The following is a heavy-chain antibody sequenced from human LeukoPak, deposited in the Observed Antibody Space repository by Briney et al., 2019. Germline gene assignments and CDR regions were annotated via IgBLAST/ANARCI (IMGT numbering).Heavy chain of an antibody. V-gene: IGHV3-21*01. Sequence: PGGSLRLSCAASGFTFSSYTMNWVRQAPGKGLEWVSSISGSTTFMYYADSVKGRFTISRDTAKNSLFLQMNSLRAEDTAVYYCARMYHALDFWGQGTMVTVSS. CDR1: GFTFSSYT. D-gene: IGHD2-2*01. CDR2: ISGSTTFM. J-gene: IGHJ3*01. CDR3: ARMYHALDF.